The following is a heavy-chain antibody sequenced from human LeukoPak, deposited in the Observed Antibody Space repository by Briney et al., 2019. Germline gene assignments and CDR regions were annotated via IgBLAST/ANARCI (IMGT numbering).Heavy chain of an antibody. CDR1: GGSISSGSYY. D-gene: IGHD3-9*01. J-gene: IGHJ4*02. V-gene: IGHV4-61*02. CDR3: VRDLDDILTGPASFALGY. Sequence: SQTLSLTCTVSGGSISSGSYYWSWIRQPAGKGLEWIGRIYTSGSTNYNPSLKSRVTISVDTSKNQFSLKLSSVTAADTAVYYCVRDLDDILTGPASFALGYWGQGTLVTVSS. CDR2: IYTSGST.